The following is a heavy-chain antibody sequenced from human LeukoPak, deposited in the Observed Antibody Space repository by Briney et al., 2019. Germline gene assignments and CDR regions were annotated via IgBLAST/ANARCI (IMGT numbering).Heavy chain of an antibody. V-gene: IGHV1-2*06. CDR3: ARDYSSSSYYFDY. CDR1: GYTFTGYY. J-gene: IGHJ4*02. D-gene: IGHD6-13*01. Sequence: VASVKVSCKASGYTFTGYYIHWVRQAPGQGLEWMGRINPNSGGTNYAQKFQGRVTMTRDTSISTAYMELSRLRSDDTAVYYCARDYSSSSYYFDYWGQGTLVTVSS. CDR2: INPNSGGT.